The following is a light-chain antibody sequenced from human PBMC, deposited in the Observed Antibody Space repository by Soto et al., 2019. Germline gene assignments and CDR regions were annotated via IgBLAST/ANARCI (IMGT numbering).Light chain of an antibody. CDR1: QGISSY. Sequence: DIQMTQSPSSVSASVGDRVTITCRASQGISSYLAWYQQKPGRAPKLLISAASSLQSGVPSRFSGSGSRTDFTHTISRLQPEDFATYYCQQTMTFPLTFGGGTKVEI. CDR2: AAS. V-gene: IGKV1-12*01. J-gene: IGKJ4*01. CDR3: QQTMTFPLT.